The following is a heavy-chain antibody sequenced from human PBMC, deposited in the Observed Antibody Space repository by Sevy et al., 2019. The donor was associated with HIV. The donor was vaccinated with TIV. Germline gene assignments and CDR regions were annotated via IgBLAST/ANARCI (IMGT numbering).Heavy chain of an antibody. CDR1: GFTFSSYW. J-gene: IGHJ4*02. V-gene: IGHV3-74*01. CDR2: INSDGSST. CDR3: VRAIAADGSF. D-gene: IGHD6-13*01. Sequence: GGSLRLSCAASGFTFSSYWMHWVRQAPGKGLVWVSHINSDGSSTSYADSVKGRFTISRDNARNFLYLQMNSLRAEDTARYYCVRAIAADGSFWGQGTLVTVSS.